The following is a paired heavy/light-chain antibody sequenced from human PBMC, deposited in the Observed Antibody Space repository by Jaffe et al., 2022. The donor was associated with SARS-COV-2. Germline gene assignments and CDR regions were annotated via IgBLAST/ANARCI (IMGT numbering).Light chain of an antibody. V-gene: IGLV2-11*01. CDR3: CSYAGSYTYI. Sequence: QSALTQPRSVSGSPGQSVTISCTGTGSDIGGSNFVSWYQQHPGKAPKLIIYDVSERPSGVPDRFSGSKSGNTASLTISGLQAEDEADYYCCSYAGSYTYIFGSGTKVTVL. CDR1: GSDIGGSNF. CDR2: DVS. J-gene: IGLJ1*01.
Heavy chain of an antibody. CDR1: GFTFDDYA. V-gene: IGHV3-9*01. Sequence: EVQLVESGGGLIQPGRSLRLSCAASGFTFDDYAMHWVRQSPGKGPEWVSGLNWNSASIGYADSVKGRFTISRDNAKNSLYLQMNSLRLEDTALYYCAKGMRDAFDIWGQGTVVTVSS. CDR3: AKGMRDAFDI. J-gene: IGHJ3*02. CDR2: LNWNSASI.